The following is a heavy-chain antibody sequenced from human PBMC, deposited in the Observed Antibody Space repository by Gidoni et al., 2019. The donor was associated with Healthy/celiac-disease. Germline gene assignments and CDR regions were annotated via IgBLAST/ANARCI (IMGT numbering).Heavy chain of an antibody. CDR1: GYTFTSYY. Sequence: QVQLVQSGAEVKKPGASVKVSCKASGYTFTSYYMHWVRQAPGQGLEWMGIINPSGGSTSYAQKFQGRVTMTRDTSTSTVYMELSSLRSEDTAVYYCARGGYSYGYGGFYFDYWGQGTLVTVSS. V-gene: IGHV1-46*01. D-gene: IGHD5-18*01. CDR3: ARGGYSYGYGGFYFDY. J-gene: IGHJ4*02. CDR2: INPSGGST.